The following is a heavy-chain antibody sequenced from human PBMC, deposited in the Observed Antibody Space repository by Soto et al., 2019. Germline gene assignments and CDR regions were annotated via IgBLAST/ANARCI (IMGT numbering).Heavy chain of an antibody. V-gene: IGHV1-69*13. J-gene: IGHJ3*02. D-gene: IGHD2-15*01. CDR3: ASRSVVVAVLLESPHNGAFDI. CDR1: GGTFSSYA. CDR2: IIPIFGTA. Sequence: GASVKVSCKASGGTFSSYAISWVRQAPGQGLEWMGGIIPIFGTANYAQKFQGRVTITADESTSTAYMELSSLRSEDTAVYYCASRSVVVAVLLESPHNGAFDIWGQGTMVTVSS.